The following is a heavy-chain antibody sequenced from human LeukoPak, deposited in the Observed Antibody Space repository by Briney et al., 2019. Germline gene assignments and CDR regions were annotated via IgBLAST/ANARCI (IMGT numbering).Heavy chain of an antibody. V-gene: IGHV3-9*03. D-gene: IGHD3-10*01. CDR2: ISWNSGSI. J-gene: IGHJ4*02. CDR3: AKGYGEKTNSYFDY. Sequence: GRSLRLSCAASGFTFDDYAMHWVRQAPGKGLEWVSGISWNSGSIGYADSVKGRFTISRDNAKNSLYLQMNSLRAEDMALYYCAKGYGEKTNSYFDYWGQGTLVTVSS. CDR1: GFTFDDYA.